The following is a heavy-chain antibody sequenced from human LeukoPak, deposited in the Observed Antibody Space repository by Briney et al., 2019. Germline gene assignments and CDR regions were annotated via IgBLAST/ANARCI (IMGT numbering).Heavy chain of an antibody. J-gene: IGHJ4*02. CDR3: AKLKQWQPQRYFFEY. D-gene: IGHD6-19*01. V-gene: IGHV3-69-1*01. CDR1: GFTFSSYW. CDR2: FSGTSTN. Sequence: TGGSLRLSCAASGFTFSSYWMHWVRQAPGKGLEWVSTFSGTSTNSYADAVKGRVTISRDNSKNTLYLQMNSLRAEDTAVYYCAKLKQWQPQRYFFEYWGQGALVTVAS.